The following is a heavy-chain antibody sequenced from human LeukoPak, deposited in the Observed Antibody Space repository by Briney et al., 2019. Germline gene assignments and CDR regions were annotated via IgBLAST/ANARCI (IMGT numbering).Heavy chain of an antibody. CDR1: GGYFSGFY. V-gene: IGHV4-34*01. D-gene: IGHD3-9*01. Sequence: PSETLSLTCVVDGGYFSGFYWTWVRQAPGKGLEWIGEISYSGTTKYNPSLKSRVTIEVDTSKKQISLNLSSMTAADTAVYYCAKGKAGRYHSVTDEYYYYMDVWGKGTTVIVSS. CDR3: AKGKAGRYHSVTDEYYYYMDV. J-gene: IGHJ6*03. CDR2: ISYSGTT.